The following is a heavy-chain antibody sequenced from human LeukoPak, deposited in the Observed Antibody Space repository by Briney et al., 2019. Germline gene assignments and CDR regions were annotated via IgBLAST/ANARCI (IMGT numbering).Heavy chain of an antibody. V-gene: IGHV1-46*01. CDR1: GYTFSSYY. CDR2: INPSGSIT. J-gene: IGHJ4*02. D-gene: IGHD5-24*01. CDR3: ARERDGYALDY. Sequence: ASVKVSCKASGYTFSSYYMHWVRQAPGQGLEWMGLINPSGSITSYAQKFQGRVTMTRDTSTSTVYMELSSLRSEDTAVYYCARERDGYALDYWGQGTLVTVSS.